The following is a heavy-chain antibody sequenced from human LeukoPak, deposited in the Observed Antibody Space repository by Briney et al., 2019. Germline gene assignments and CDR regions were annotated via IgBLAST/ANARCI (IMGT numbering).Heavy chain of an antibody. J-gene: IGHJ4*02. V-gene: IGHV3-23*01. Sequence: GGSLRLFCAASGFTFSSYAMSWVRQAPGKGLEWVSAISGSGGSTYYADSVKGRFTISRDNSKNTLYLQMNSLRAEDTAVYYCAKDGRRQLWFSSYWGQGTLVTVSS. D-gene: IGHD5-18*01. CDR3: AKDGRRQLWFSSY. CDR1: GFTFSSYA. CDR2: ISGSGGST.